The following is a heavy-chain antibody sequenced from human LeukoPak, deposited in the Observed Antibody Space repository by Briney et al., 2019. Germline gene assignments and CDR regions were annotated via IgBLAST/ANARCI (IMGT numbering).Heavy chain of an antibody. CDR1: GFTFSSYA. D-gene: IGHD2-2*01. Sequence: PGGSLRLSCAASGFTFSSYAMSWVRQAPGKGLEWVSAISGSGGSTYYADSVKGRFTISRDNSKNSLYLQMNSLRTEDTALYYCAKDIGRYCSSTSCSTYWFDPWGQGTLVTVSS. V-gene: IGHV3-23*01. J-gene: IGHJ5*02. CDR3: AKDIGRYCSSTSCSTYWFDP. CDR2: ISGSGGST.